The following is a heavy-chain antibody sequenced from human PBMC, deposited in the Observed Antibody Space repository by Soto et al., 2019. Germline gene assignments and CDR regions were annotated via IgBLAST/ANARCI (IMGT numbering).Heavy chain of an antibody. V-gene: IGHV1-46*01. J-gene: IGHJ4*02. CDR1: GYTFTNYY. Sequence: QVQLVQSGAEVKKPGASVKVSCKASGYTFTNYYMHWVRQAPGQGLEWMGIINPSGGSTTYAQKFQGRVTMTRDTSTSTVYMELSSLRSEDTAVYYCARGFSSGWPFGYWGQGTQVTVSS. D-gene: IGHD6-19*01. CDR2: INPSGGST. CDR3: ARGFSSGWPFGY.